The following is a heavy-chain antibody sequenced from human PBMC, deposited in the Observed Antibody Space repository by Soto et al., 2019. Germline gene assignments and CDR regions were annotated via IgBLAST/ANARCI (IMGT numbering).Heavy chain of an antibody. J-gene: IGHJ6*02. V-gene: IGHV4-4*07. CDR3: ARLAGDVVVPAAGDYYYGMDV. CDR2: IYTSGST. CDR1: GGCISSYY. D-gene: IGHD2-2*01. Sequence: LSLTCTVSGGCISSYYWSWIRQPAGKGLEWIGRIYTSGSTNYNPSLKSRVTMSVDTSKNQFSLKLSSVTAADTAVYYCARLAGDVVVPAAGDYYYGMDVWGQGTTVTVSS.